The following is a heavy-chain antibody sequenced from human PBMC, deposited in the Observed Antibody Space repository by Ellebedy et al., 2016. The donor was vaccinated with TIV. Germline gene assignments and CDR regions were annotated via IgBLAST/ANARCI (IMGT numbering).Heavy chain of an antibody. CDR1: GFTFSSYA. CDR3: AREWELLCYFDY. J-gene: IGHJ4*02. CDR2: ISYDGSNK. D-gene: IGHD1-26*01. V-gene: IGHV3-30-3*01. Sequence: GESLKISXAASGFTFSSYAMHWVRQAPGKGLEWVAVISYDGSNKYYADSVKGRFTISRDNSKNTLYLQMNSLRAEDTAVYYCAREWELLCYFDYWGQGTLVTVSS.